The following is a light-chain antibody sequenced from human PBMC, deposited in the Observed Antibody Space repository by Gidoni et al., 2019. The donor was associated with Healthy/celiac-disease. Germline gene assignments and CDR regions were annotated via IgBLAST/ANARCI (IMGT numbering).Light chain of an antibody. Sequence: DIQMTQSPSLLSASVGDRVTITCRSSQGISNYLAWFQQKPGKAPKSLNYAASSLQSGVPSKFSSSGSGKDFTITISSQQPEDLTNYYYQRYNSYPRTFGQGTKVEIK. CDR3: QRYNSYPRT. J-gene: IGKJ1*01. V-gene: IGKV1-16*02. CDR1: QGISNY. CDR2: AAS.